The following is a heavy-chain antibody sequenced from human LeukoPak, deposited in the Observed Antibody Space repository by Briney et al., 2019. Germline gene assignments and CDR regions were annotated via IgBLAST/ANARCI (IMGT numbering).Heavy chain of an antibody. CDR1: GGSISSGGYS. V-gene: IGHV4-30-2*01. CDR2: IYHSGST. D-gene: IGHD3-3*01. J-gene: IGHJ4*02. Sequence: SETLSLTCAVSGGSISSGGYSWSWIRQLPGQGLEWIGYIYHSGSTYYNPSLKSRVTISVDRSKNQFSLKLSSVTAADTAVYYCARVERIFGVAGPVDYWGQGTLVTVSS. CDR3: ARVERIFGVAGPVDY.